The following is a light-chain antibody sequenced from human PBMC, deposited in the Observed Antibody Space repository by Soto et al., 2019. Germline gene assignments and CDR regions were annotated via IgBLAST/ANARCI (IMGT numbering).Light chain of an antibody. V-gene: IGKV3-15*01. J-gene: IGKJ3*01. CDR2: RAS. CDR3: QQYNIWPFT. Sequence: EGVMTQSPATMSVSPGERATLSCRASLSVNTNLAWYQQKPGQPPRLLIYRASTRATGVPAMCSGSGSGTEFTLTIGSLQSEDFAIYYCQQYNIWPFTFGPGTKVEIK. CDR1: LSVNTN.